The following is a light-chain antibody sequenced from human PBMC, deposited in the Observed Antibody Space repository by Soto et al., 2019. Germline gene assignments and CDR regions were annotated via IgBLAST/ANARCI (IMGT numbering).Light chain of an antibody. J-gene: IGKJ5*01. V-gene: IGKV3-15*01. CDR2: NAS. Sequence: EIVMTQSPAPPSVSPGERATLSLRASQSINGNLAWYQQKPAQAPRLLIYNASARATGIPARFSGSGSGTEFTLIISSLQSEDFAVYYCQHYNNWPPITFGQGTRLEIK. CDR3: QHYNNWPPIT. CDR1: QSINGN.